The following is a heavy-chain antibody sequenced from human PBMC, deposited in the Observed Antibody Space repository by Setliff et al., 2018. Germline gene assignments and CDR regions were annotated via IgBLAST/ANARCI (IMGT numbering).Heavy chain of an antibody. J-gene: IGHJ4*02. D-gene: IGHD3-10*01. V-gene: IGHV3-23*01. CDR2: IGGRGIST. CDR3: HCGDSRFGLIDY. CDR1: GFTFGDFA. Sequence: GGSLRLSCAASGFTFGDFAMTWVRQAPGKGLEWVSGIGGRGISTYYADSVKGRFIISRDNSENTLYLQMNSLRAEDTALYFCHCGDSRFGLIDYWGQGIMVTVSS.